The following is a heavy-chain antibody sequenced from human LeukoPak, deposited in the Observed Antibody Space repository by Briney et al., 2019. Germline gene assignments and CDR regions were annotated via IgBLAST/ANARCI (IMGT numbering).Heavy chain of an antibody. J-gene: IGHJ4*02. V-gene: IGHV1-2*02. CDR1: GYTFTVYN. CDR3: ARDGHFDY. CDR2: INPNSGGT. Sequence: ASVKVSCKASGYTFTVYNMQWLRQAPGQGLEWMGWINPNSGGTNYAQEFQGRVAMTRDTSISTAYMELSRLRSDDTAVYYCARDGHFDYWGQGTLVTVSS.